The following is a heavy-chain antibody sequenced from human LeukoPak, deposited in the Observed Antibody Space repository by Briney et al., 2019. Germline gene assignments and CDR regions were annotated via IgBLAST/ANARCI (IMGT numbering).Heavy chain of an antibody. J-gene: IGHJ3*02. CDR1: GFTFSSYD. Sequence: GGSLRLSCAASGFTFSSYDMHWVRQATGKGLEWVSAIGTAGDTYYPGSVKGRFTISRENAKNSLYLQMNSLRAEDTAVYYCAKDDAYGDYGGSAFDIWGQGTMVTVSS. CDR2: IGTAGDT. CDR3: AKDDAYGDYGGSAFDI. D-gene: IGHD4-17*01. V-gene: IGHV3-13*01.